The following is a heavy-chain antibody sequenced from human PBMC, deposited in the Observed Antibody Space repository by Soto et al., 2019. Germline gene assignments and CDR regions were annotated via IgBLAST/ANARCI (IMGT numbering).Heavy chain of an antibody. D-gene: IGHD2-21*01. V-gene: IGHV3-23*01. CDR1: GFTFSSYA. CDR3: AKVPLVFAIGGLDAFDI. CDR2: VSGSGEST. J-gene: IGHJ3*02. Sequence: EVHLSESGGGLVQPGGSLRLSCVASGFTFSSYAINWVRQAPGKGLEWVSAVSGSGESTYYAASVKGRFTISRDNSKNTLYHYTHTRRAEDTAVYYFAKVPLVFAIGGLDAFDIWGQGTMVTVSS.